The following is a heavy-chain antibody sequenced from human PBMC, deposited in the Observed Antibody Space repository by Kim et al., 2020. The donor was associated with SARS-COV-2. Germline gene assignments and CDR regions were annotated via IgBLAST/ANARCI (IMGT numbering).Heavy chain of an antibody. V-gene: IGHV4-39*02. D-gene: IGHD2-15*01. CDR2: IYFSGST. CDR1: GGSISSRNYY. Sequence: SETLSLTCTVSGGSISSRNYYWGWIRQPPGKGLEWIGSIYFSGSTYFNPSLKSRVTISVDTSKNHFSLKLTSATAADTAVYYCVARRSYYCTGISCSGAFDIWGQGTMVTVSS. J-gene: IGHJ3*02. CDR3: VARRSYYCTGISCSGAFDI.